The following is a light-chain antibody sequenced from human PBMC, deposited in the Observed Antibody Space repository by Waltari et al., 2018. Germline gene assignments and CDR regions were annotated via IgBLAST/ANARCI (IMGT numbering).Light chain of an antibody. V-gene: IGLV1-51*02. CDR1: NSNIASNY. CDR3: ATWDNSLSAGV. J-gene: IGLJ1*01. Sequence: QSVLTQPPSVSAATGQKGTISCSGSNSNIASNYVSWYQQLPGTAPKLLIYDINKRPSWIPGLFVASKFGTSATRGIAGRQSGDEADYYFATWDNSLSAGVFGPGTKVAVL. CDR2: DIN.